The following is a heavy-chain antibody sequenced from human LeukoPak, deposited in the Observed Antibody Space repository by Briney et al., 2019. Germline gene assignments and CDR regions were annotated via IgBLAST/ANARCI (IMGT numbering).Heavy chain of an antibody. V-gene: IGHV3-48*03. J-gene: IGHJ4*02. D-gene: IGHD6-13*01. CDR1: GFTFSSYE. CDR2: ISSSGSTI. Sequence: GGSLTLSCAASGFTFSSYEMNWVRQAPGKGLEWVSYISSSGSTIYYADSVKGRFTISRDNAKNSLYLQMNSLRAEDTAVYYCARQQLGYFDYWGQGTLVTVSS. CDR3: ARQQLGYFDY.